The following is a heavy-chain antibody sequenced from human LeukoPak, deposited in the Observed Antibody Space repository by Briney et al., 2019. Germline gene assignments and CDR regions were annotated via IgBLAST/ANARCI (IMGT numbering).Heavy chain of an antibody. J-gene: IGHJ3*02. V-gene: IGHV4-59*11. D-gene: IGHD1-26*01. CDR1: GGSISGHF. Sequence: SETLSLTCTVSGGSISGHFCSWIRQPPGKGLEWIGYIYYSGSTKYNPSLKSRVTISLDTSKNQFSLRLSSVTAADTAVYYCARETRLHSGSYSNDAFDIWGQGTMVTVSS. CDR3: ARETRLHSGSYSNDAFDI. CDR2: IYYSGST.